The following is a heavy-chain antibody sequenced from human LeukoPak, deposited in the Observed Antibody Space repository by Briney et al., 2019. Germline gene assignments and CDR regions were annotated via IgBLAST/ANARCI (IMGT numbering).Heavy chain of an antibody. CDR1: GFSFSSYW. J-gene: IGHJ4*02. CDR2: VSGDGRSI. D-gene: IGHD3-10*01. V-gene: IGHV3-74*01. Sequence: GGSLRLSCAASGFSFSSYWMHWVRQAPGKGLAWVSRVSGDGRSIGYADSVKGRFTISRDNAKNTLWLQTNSLRAEDTAVYYCARGGESCQNSFDYWGQGTLVTVSS. CDR3: ARGGESCQNSFDY.